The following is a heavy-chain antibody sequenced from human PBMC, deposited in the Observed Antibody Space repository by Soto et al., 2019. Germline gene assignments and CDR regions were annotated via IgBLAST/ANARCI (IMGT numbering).Heavy chain of an antibody. D-gene: IGHD3-9*01. Sequence: GGSLRLSCAASGFSVTSNYMTWVRQAPGKGLECVSVIYAGGNTYYPDSVKGRFTISSDNSKNTLFLQMNNLRAEDTAVYYCARVTTFYDILTSSYALNYFDYWGQGTRVTVS. V-gene: IGHV3-53*01. CDR3: ARVTTFYDILTSSYALNYFDY. J-gene: IGHJ4*02. CDR2: IYAGGNT. CDR1: GFSVTSNY.